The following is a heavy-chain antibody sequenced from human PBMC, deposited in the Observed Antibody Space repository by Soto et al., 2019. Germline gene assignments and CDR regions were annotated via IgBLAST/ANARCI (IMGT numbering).Heavy chain of an antibody. V-gene: IGHV4-31*03. CDR1: GGSISSGGYY. CDR3: ERDEDYDFYWFDP. D-gene: IGHD3-3*01. Sequence: SETLSLTCTVSGGSISSGGYYWSWIRQHPGKGLEWIGYIYYSGSTYYNPSLKSRVTISVDTSKNQFSLKLSSVTAADTAVYYCERDEDYDFYWFDPWGQGTLVTVSS. CDR2: IYYSGST. J-gene: IGHJ5*02.